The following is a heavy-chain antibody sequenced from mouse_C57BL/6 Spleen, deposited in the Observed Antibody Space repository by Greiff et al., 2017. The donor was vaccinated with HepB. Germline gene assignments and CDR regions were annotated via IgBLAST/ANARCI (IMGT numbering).Heavy chain of an antibody. D-gene: IGHD2-5*01. J-gene: IGHJ3*01. CDR1: GFSLTSYG. V-gene: IGHV2-5*01. CDR2: IWRGGST. Sequence: VKLMESGPGLVQPSQSLSITCTVSGFSLTSYGVHWVRQSPGKGLEWLGVIWRGGSTDYNAAFMSRLSITKDNSKSQVFFKMNSLQADDTAIYYCATTYYSNSWFAYWGQGTLVTVSA. CDR3: ATTYYSNSWFAY.